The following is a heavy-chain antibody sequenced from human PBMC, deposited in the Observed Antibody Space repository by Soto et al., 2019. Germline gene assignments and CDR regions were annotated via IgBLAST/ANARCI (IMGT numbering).Heavy chain of an antibody. J-gene: IGHJ6*02. Sequence: EVQLVESGGGLVQPGGSLRLSCAASGFTFSNYWMYWVRQAPGKGLVWVSRVNNDGTDTTHADSVKGRFTVSRDNAENTLYLQMNSLRAEDTAVYYCARGGLQHALDVWGQGSTVTVSS. CDR3: ARGGLQHALDV. CDR2: VNNDGTDT. CDR1: GFTFSNYW. D-gene: IGHD6-13*01. V-gene: IGHV3-74*03.